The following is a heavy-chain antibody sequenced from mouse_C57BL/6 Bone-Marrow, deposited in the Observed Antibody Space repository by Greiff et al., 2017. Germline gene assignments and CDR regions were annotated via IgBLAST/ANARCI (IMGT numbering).Heavy chain of an antibody. Sequence: QVQLQQPGAELVKPGASVKVSCKASGYTFTSYWMHWVKQRPGQGLEWIGRIHPSDSDTNYNQKFKGKATLTVDKSSSTAYMQLSSLTSDDSAVYYWAMIYYDSWAWFAYGGQGTLVTVSA. D-gene: IGHD2-4*01. CDR1: GYTFTSYW. CDR3: AMIYYDSWAWFAY. V-gene: IGHV1-74*01. J-gene: IGHJ3*01. CDR2: IHPSDSDT.